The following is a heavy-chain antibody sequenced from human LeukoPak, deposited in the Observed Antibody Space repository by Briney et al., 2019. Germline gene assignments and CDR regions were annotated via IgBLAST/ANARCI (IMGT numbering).Heavy chain of an antibody. CDR1: GGSISSYY. D-gene: IGHD2-15*01. CDR2: ICYSGSN. Sequence: SETLSLTCTVSGGSISSYYWSWIRQPPGKGLEWVGYICYSGSNNYNASLNNRVTISVDASKTQFSLKLSSVTAADTAGYYCATEEGYCSGGSCYSYFDYWGEGTLVTVSS. V-gene: IGHV4-59*01. J-gene: IGHJ4*02. CDR3: ATEEGYCSGGSCYSYFDY.